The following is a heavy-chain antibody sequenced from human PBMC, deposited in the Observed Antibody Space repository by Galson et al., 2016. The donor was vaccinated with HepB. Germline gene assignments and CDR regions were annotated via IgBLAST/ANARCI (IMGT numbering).Heavy chain of an antibody. CDR3: AREIADTFGGEDRFDP. J-gene: IGHJ5*02. Sequence: SVKVSCKASGYTFTNYGISWVRQAPGQGLEWMGWISPYNGDTNYVQNLQDRVTMTTDTSTSTAYMELRSLRSDDTAVYYCAREIADTFGGEDRFDPWGQGTLVTVSS. V-gene: IGHV1-18*01. CDR1: GYTFTNYG. CDR2: ISPYNGDT. D-gene: IGHD3-16*01.